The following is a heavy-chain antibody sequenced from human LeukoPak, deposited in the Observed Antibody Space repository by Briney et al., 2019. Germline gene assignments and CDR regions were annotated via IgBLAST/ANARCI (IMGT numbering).Heavy chain of an antibody. CDR3: ARDSSDYDYVWGSYLPNDP. Sequence: ASVKVSCKASGYTFTDYYMHWVRQAPGQGLEWMGRINPNSGGTNYAQKFQGRVTMTRDTSISTAYMELSRLRSDDTAVYYCARDSSDYDYVWGSYLPNDPWGQGTLVTVSS. CDR1: GYTFTDYY. CDR2: INPNSGGT. J-gene: IGHJ5*02. V-gene: IGHV1-2*06. D-gene: IGHD3-16*02.